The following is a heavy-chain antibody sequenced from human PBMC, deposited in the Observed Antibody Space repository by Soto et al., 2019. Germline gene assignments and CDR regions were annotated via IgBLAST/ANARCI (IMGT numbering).Heavy chain of an antibody. V-gene: IGHV3-53*01. CDR3: VQTTGWPGFDF. D-gene: IGHD6-19*01. CDR2: IYGGGTT. J-gene: IGHJ4*02. Sequence: EVQLVESGGGLIQPXXSLRLSCAASGFTVSSKYMTWVRQAPGKGLEWVSVIYGGGTTYYADSVKGRFTISRDNSKNTLYLQMNSLRAEDTAVYYCVQTTGWPGFDFWGQGTLVTVSS. CDR1: GFTVSSKY.